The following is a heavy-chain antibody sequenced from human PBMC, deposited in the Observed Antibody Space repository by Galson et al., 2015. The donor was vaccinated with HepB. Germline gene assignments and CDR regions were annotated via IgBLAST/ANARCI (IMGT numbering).Heavy chain of an antibody. Sequence: SVKVSCKVSGHRVTEVSIDWVRQAPGKGLEWMGGFDPEYGDSIYAQILQDRFTMTADTSTDTAYMELSSLTYEDTALYYCATNLGVPGYWGQGTLVTVSS. CDR2: FDPEYGDS. V-gene: IGHV1-24*01. D-gene: IGHD3-3*01. J-gene: IGHJ4*02. CDR3: ATNLGVPGY. CDR1: GHRVTEVS.